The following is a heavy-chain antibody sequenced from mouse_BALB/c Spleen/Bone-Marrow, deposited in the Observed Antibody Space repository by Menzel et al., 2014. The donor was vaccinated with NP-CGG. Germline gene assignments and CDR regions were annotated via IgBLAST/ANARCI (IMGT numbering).Heavy chain of an antibody. V-gene: IGHV2-9*02. D-gene: IGHD2-4*01. J-gene: IGHJ3*01. CDR3: ARFYFDYDGAGFAY. CDR1: GFSLTTYG. CDR2: IWSGGNT. Sequence: VQLQQSGPGLVAPSQSLSITCTVSGFSLTTYGVHWVRRPPGKGLEWLGVIWSGGNTNFNSALMSRLSISKDNSKSQVYLKVNSLQTDDTAMYYCARFYFDYDGAGFAYWGQGTLVTVSA.